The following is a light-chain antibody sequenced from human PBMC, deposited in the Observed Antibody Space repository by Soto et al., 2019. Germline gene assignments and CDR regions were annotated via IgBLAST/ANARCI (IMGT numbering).Light chain of an antibody. CDR1: QGIGSY. CDR2: AAS. CDR3: QQYNSYSYT. J-gene: IGKJ2*01. Sequence: IQLTQSPSSLSASVGDRVTITCRASQGIGSYLAWYQQKPGEAPKLLIFAASTLQSGVPSRFGGSGSGTDFTLTISSLQAEDFATYYCQQYNSYSYTFGQGTKVDIK. V-gene: IGKV1-9*01.